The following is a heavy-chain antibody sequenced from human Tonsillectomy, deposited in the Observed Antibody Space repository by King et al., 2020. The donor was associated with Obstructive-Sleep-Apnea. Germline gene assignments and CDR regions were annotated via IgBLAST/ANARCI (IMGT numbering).Heavy chain of an antibody. CDR2: ITNTGRNI. J-gene: IGHJ2*01. D-gene: IGHD2-15*01. Sequence: QLVQSGGGLVKPGGSLRLSCVASGFTFSDSHMTWVRQAPGKGLEWISFITNTGRNIYYADSVKGRFTVSRNNARNSLSLQMNSLGVEDTALYFCARVSGIRLLLYWYFDLWGRGTLVTVSS. V-gene: IGHV3-11*01. CDR1: GFTFSDSH. CDR3: ARVSGIRLLLYWYFDL.